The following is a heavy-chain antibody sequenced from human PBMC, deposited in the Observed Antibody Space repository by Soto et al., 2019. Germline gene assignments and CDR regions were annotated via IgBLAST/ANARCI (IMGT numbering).Heavy chain of an antibody. CDR2: MNPNSGNT. D-gene: IGHD6-13*01. CDR3: ARAYSSSWYFALYNWFDP. CDR1: GYTFTSYD. V-gene: IGHV1-8*01. Sequence: ASVKVSCKASGYTFTSYDINWVRQATGQGLEWMGWMNPNSGNTGYAQKFQGRVTMTRNTSISTAYMELSSLRSEDTAVYYCARAYSSSWYFALYNWFDPWGQGTLVTV. J-gene: IGHJ5*02.